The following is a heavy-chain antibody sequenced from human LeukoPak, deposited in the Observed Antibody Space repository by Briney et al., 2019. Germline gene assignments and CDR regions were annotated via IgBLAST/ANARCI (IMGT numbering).Heavy chain of an antibody. CDR2: ISSSSSYI. CDR1: GFTFSSYS. Sequence: GGSLRLSCAASGFTFSSYSMNWVRQAPGKGLEWVSSISSSSSYIYYADSVKGRFTISRDNAKSSLYLQMNSLRAEDTAVYYCARELGGVTDYWGQGTLVTVSS. J-gene: IGHJ4*02. V-gene: IGHV3-21*01. CDR3: ARELGGVTDY. D-gene: IGHD3-16*01.